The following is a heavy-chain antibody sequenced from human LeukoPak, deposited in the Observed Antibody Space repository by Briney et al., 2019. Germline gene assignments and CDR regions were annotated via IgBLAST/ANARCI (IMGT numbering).Heavy chain of an antibody. CDR3: ARGGVLLWFGELFGSDWFDP. J-gene: IGHJ5*02. CDR1: GGSFSGYY. V-gene: IGHV4-34*01. D-gene: IGHD3-10*01. Sequence: PETLSLTCAVYGGSFSGYYWSWIRQPPGKGLEWIGEINHSGSTNYNPSLKSRVTISVDTSKNQFSLKLSSVTAAETAVYYCARGGVLLWFGELFGSDWFDPWGRGTLVTVSS. CDR2: INHSGST.